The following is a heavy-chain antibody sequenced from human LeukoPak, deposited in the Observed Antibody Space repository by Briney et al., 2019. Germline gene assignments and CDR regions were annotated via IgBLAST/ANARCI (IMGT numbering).Heavy chain of an antibody. V-gene: IGHV4-39*07. D-gene: IGHD3-22*01. CDR1: GGSISSSSYC. CDR3: AREHYYYDSSGYQTEDYMDV. Sequence: SETLSLTCTVSGGSISSSSYCWGWIRQPPGKGLEWIGSIYYSGSTYYNPSLKSRVTISVDTSKNQFSLKLSSVTAADTAVYYCAREHYYYDSSGYQTEDYMDVWGKGTTVTVSS. J-gene: IGHJ6*03. CDR2: IYYSGST.